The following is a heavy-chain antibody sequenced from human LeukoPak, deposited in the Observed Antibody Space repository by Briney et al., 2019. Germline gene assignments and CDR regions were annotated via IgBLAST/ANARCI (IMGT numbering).Heavy chain of an antibody. J-gene: IGHJ6*02. Sequence: SVKVSCKASGGTFSSYAISWVRQAPGQGLEWMGRIIPILGIANYAQKFQGRVTITADKSTSTAYMEVRSLRSDDTAVYYCAREVNYGMDVWGQGTTVTVSS. CDR3: AREVNYGMDV. CDR2: IIPILGIA. D-gene: IGHD4-23*01. CDR1: GGTFSSYA. V-gene: IGHV1-69*04.